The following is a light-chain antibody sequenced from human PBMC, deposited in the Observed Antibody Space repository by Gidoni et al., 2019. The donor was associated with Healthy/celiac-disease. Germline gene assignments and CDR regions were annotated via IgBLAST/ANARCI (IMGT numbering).Light chain of an antibody. J-gene: IGKJ3*01. CDR3: MQALQTLGXT. CDR1: QSLLHSNGYNY. Sequence: DIVMTQSPLSLPVTPGEPASISCRSSQSLLHSNGYNYLDWYLQKPGQSPQLLIYLGSNRASGVPDRFSGSGSGTDFTLKISRVEAEDVGVYYCMQALQTLGXTFGPGTKVDIK. CDR2: LGS. V-gene: IGKV2-28*01.